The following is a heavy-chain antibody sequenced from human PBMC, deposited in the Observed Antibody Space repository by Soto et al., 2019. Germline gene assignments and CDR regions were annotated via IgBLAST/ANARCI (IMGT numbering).Heavy chain of an antibody. V-gene: IGHV1-69*02. CDR2: IIPILGIA. Sequence: QVQLVQSGAEVKKPGSSVKVSCKASGGTFSSYTISWVRQAPGQGLEWMGRIIPILGIANYAQKFQGRVTITADKYTSKAYMELSSLRSEDTAVYYCARGGVNCSSTRCRQVYDYYYMDVWGKGTTVTVSS. J-gene: IGHJ6*03. CDR1: GGTFSSYT. D-gene: IGHD2-2*01. CDR3: ARGGVNCSSTRCRQVYDYYYMDV.